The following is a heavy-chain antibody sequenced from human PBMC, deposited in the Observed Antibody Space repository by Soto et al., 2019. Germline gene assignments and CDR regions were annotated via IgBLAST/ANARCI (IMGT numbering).Heavy chain of an antibody. V-gene: IGHV1-18*01. CDR1: GYTFTSYV. Sequence: SVKVSCKASGYTFTSYVMSWVRQAPGQGLEWMGWISAYNGNTNYAQKLQGRVTMTTDTSTSTAYMELRSLTSDDTAVYYCASQAAGTGFGAFDIWGQGTMVTVSS. J-gene: IGHJ3*02. D-gene: IGHD6-13*01. CDR3: ASQAAGTGFGAFDI. CDR2: ISAYNGNT.